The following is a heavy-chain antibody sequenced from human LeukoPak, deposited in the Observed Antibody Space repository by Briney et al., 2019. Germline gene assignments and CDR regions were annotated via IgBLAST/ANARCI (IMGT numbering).Heavy chain of an antibody. CDR1: GGSISSYY. V-gene: IGHV4-59*01. CDR2: IYYTGST. Sequence: SETLSLTCTVSGGSISSYYWSWTRQPPGKGLERIGYIYYTGSTNYNPSLKSRVTISVDKAKNQFSLKLSSVTAADTAVFYCARGSGGANYFDYWGQGALVTVSS. D-gene: IGHD3-10*01. CDR3: ARGSGGANYFDY. J-gene: IGHJ4*02.